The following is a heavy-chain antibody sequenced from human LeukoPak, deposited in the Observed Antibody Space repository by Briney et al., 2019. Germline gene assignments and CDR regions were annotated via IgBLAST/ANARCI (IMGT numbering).Heavy chain of an antibody. CDR3: ARFGYSSRGYGMDV. V-gene: IGHV3-23*01. CDR2: ISGGAFNT. J-gene: IGHJ6*02. CDR1: GFTFSSYA. Sequence: GGSLRLSCEASGFTFSSYAMSWVRQAPGKGLEWVSAISGGAFNTYYADSVKGRFTISRDSSKNTLYLQMNSLRAEDTAVYYCARFGYSSRGYGMDVWGQGTTVTVSS. D-gene: IGHD5-18*01.